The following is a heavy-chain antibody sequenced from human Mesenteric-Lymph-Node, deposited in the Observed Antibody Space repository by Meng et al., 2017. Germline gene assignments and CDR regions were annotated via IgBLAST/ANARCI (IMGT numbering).Heavy chain of an antibody. Sequence: SCPVSGGSITRGNFYWSWIRQPAGKGLEWIGRIYTSGSTNYNPSLKSRVTISVDTSKNQFSLKLSPVTAADTAVYYCARDDPYSKNAFDIWGQGTMVTVSS. CDR3: ARDDPYSKNAFDI. CDR1: GGSITRGNFY. V-gene: IGHV4-61*02. D-gene: IGHD6-13*01. CDR2: IYTSGST. J-gene: IGHJ3*02.